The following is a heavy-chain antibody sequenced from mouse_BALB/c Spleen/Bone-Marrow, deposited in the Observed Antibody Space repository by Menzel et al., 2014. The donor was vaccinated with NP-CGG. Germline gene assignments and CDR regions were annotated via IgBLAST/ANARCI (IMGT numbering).Heavy chain of an antibody. CDR1: GFTFXSYG. CDR3: ARQGNDYAAWFAY. J-gene: IGHJ3*01. V-gene: IGHV5-6*01. D-gene: IGHD2-4*01. CDR2: ISSGGGYT. Sequence: EVKLVESGGDLVKPGGSLKLSCAASGFTFXSYGMSWVRQTPDKRLEWVATISSGGGYTYYPDSVKGRFTISRDNAKNTLYLQMSSLKSEDTAMYYCARQGNDYAAWFAYWGQGTLVTVSA.